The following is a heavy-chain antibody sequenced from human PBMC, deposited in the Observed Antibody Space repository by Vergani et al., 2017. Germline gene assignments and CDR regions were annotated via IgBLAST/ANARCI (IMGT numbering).Heavy chain of an antibody. J-gene: IGHJ4*02. V-gene: IGHV4-59*01. CDR2: IYYSGST. CDR1: GGSFSDYY. CDR3: ARGGYGGKKVYFDY. Sequence: QVQLQEWGAGLLKTSETLSLTCGVSGGSFSDYYWSWIRQPPGKGLEWIGYIYYSGSTNYNPSLKSRVTISVDTSKNQFSLKLSAVTAADTAVYYCARGGYGGKKVYFDYWGQGTLVTVSS. D-gene: IGHD4-23*01.